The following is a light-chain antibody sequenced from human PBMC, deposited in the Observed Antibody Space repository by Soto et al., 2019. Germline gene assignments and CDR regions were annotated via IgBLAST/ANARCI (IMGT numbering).Light chain of an antibody. CDR1: QSVSSY. V-gene: IGKV3-11*01. J-gene: IGKJ2*01. Sequence: EIVLTQSPATLSLSPGERATLSCRASQSVSSYLAWYQQKPGQAPRLLIYDASNRATGIPARFSGSGSGTDFTLTISSLEPEDFAVYYCQQRSTWTFGQVTKLEIK. CDR3: QQRSTWT. CDR2: DAS.